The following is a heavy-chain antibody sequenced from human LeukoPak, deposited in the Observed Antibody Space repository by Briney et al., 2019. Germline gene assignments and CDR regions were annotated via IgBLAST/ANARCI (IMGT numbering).Heavy chain of an antibody. CDR3: ARARDSTVTAGFDS. Sequence: SEALSLTCAVYGGSFSGYYWSWIRQPPGKGLEWIGYIYYSGITNYNPSLKSRLTISVDTSKNQFSLKLSSVTAADTAVYYCARARDSTVTAGFDSWGQGTLDTVSS. CDR1: GGSFSGYY. J-gene: IGHJ4*02. D-gene: IGHD4-17*01. V-gene: IGHV4-59*01. CDR2: IYYSGIT.